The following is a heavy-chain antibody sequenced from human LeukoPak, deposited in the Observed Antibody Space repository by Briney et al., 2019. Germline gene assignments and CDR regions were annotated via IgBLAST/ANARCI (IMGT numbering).Heavy chain of an antibody. V-gene: IGHV3-15*01. J-gene: IGHJ4*02. CDR3: TTGYYYGSSAYTG. D-gene: IGHD5-12*01. CDR2: IKSKTDGGTT. Sequence: PGGSLRLSCAVSGFSFSGYAMSWVRQAPGKGLEWVGRIKSKTDGGTTDYAAPVKGRFTISRDDSKNTLYLQMNSLKTEDTAVYYCTTGYYYGSSAYTGWGQGTLVTVSS. CDR1: GFSFSGYA.